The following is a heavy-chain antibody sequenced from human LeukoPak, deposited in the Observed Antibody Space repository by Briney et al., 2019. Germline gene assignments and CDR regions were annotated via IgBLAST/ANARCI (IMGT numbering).Heavy chain of an antibody. V-gene: IGHV3-21*01. CDR2: ISSSSSYI. CDR3: ARDPCSSTSCYGDYYYGMDV. J-gene: IGHJ6*02. CDR1: GFTFSSSA. Sequence: GGSLRLSCAASGFTFSSSAMSWVRQAPGKGLEWVSSISSSSSYIYYADSVKGRFTISRDNAKNSLYLQMNSLRAEDTAVYYCARDPCSSTSCYGDYYYGMDVWGQGTTVTVSS. D-gene: IGHD2-2*01.